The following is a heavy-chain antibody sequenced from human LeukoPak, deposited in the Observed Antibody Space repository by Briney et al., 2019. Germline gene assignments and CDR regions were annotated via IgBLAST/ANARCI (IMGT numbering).Heavy chain of an antibody. J-gene: IGHJ4*02. CDR3: ARGYNWNYFDY. V-gene: IGHV1-2*02. CDR1: GYTFTAYY. CDR2: INPNSGGT. D-gene: IGHD1-20*01. Sequence: ASVKVSCXASGYTFTAYYIHWVRQAPGQGLEWMGWINPNSGGTDYAQRFQGRVTMTGDTSISTAYMDLSRLRSDDTAVYYCARGYNWNYFDYWGQGTLVTVSS.